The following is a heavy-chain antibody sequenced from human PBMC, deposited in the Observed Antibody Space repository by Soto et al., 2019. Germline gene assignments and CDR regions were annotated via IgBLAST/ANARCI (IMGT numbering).Heavy chain of an antibody. CDR1: GYTFSNHW. J-gene: IGHJ6*02. CDR3: AKSIEGGPMDV. Sequence: GEALKISWEGSGYTFSNHWINWVRLVPGKGLEWMGIIFPRDSDTRYSPSLQGQVIISVDKSTNTAYLQWTRLTASDTAIYYCAKSIEGGPMDVWGQGTTVTVSS. CDR2: IFPRDSDT. V-gene: IGHV5-51*01. D-gene: IGHD1-26*01.